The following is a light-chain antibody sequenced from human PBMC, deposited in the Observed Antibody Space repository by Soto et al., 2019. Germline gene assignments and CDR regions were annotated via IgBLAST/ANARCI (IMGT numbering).Light chain of an antibody. Sequence: EIQMTQSPSALSASVGHRCTITCRASQSISSWLAWYQQKXGKAPKLLIYDASSLESGVPSRFSGSGSGTEVTLTISSLQPDDVXXXYCQQYNSXSWTFGQGSKMDIK. V-gene: IGKV1-5*01. CDR1: QSISSW. J-gene: IGKJ1*01. CDR2: DAS. CDR3: QQYNSXSWT.